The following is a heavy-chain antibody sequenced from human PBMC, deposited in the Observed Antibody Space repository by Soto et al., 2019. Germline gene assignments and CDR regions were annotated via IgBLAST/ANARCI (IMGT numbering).Heavy chain of an antibody. Sequence: EVLLVESGGGLVQPGGSLRLSCAASGFTFSDHYMDWVRQAPGKGLEWIARCRHKAGSYTKLYAASVKGTFTISRDDSNNSLDLQMKSLKTEYTAIYYCVAVSWTKGYTYAYWGQGTLVTVSS. CDR2: CRHKAGSYTK. CDR3: VAVSWTKGYTYAY. D-gene: IGHD5-18*01. V-gene: IGHV3-72*01. J-gene: IGHJ4*02. CDR1: GFTFSDHY.